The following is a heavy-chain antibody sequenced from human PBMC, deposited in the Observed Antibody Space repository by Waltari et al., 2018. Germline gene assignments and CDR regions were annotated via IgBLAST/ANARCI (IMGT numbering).Heavy chain of an antibody. Sequence: EVQLVESGGGLVQPGGSLRLSCEASGFSISKYWMSWVRQTAGKGLEWLADIKGDGIKKYYVDSVKGRFTISRDNTKNSVYLQMDSLRAEDTAVYYCARDSGVKDTTNWWFDPWGRGTLVTVSS. CDR1: GFSISKYW. CDR3: ARDSGVKDTTNWWFDP. V-gene: IGHV3-7*03. CDR2: IKGDGIKK. J-gene: IGHJ5*02. D-gene: IGHD1-1*01.